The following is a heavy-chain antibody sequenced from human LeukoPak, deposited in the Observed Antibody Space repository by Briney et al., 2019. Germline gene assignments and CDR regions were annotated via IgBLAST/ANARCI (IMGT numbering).Heavy chain of an antibody. J-gene: IGHJ4*02. CDR1: GFTFNSYN. Sequence: GGSLRLSCAASGFTFNSYNMNWVRQAPGKGLEWVSYISSDSSTIFYADSVKGRFTISRDNVKNSLFLQLNSLRDEDTAVYYCAKDVGKWESLHFFDYWGQGTLVTVSS. D-gene: IGHD1-26*01. CDR2: ISSDSSTI. CDR3: AKDVGKWESLHFFDY. V-gene: IGHV3-48*02.